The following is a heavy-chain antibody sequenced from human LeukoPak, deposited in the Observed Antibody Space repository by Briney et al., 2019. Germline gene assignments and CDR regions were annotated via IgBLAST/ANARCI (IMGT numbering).Heavy chain of an antibody. CDR1: GYTFTGYY. Sequence: ASVKVSCKASGYTFTGYYMHWVRQAPGQGLEWMGWINPNSGGTNYAQKFQGRVTMTRDTSISTAYMELSRLGSDDTAVYYCARDSTAYYYYYYGMDVWGQGTTVTVSS. J-gene: IGHJ6*02. CDR2: INPNSGGT. D-gene: IGHD2-2*01. V-gene: IGHV1-2*02. CDR3: ARDSTAYYYYYYGMDV.